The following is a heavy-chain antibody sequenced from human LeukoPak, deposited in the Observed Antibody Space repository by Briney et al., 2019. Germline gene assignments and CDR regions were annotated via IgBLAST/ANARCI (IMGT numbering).Heavy chain of an antibody. D-gene: IGHD1-26*01. CDR2: IKQDGSEK. Sequence: PGGSLRLSCAASGFTFSSYWMSWVRQAPGKGLEWVANIKQDGSEKYYVDSVKGRFTISRDNVKNSLYLQMDSLRADDTAVYYCARGIVGANHFYYGMDVWGQGTTVTVSS. V-gene: IGHV3-7*03. CDR1: GFTFSSYW. CDR3: ARGIVGANHFYYGMDV. J-gene: IGHJ6*02.